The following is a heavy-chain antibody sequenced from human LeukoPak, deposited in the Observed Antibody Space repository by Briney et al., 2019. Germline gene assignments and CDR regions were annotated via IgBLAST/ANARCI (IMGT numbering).Heavy chain of an antibody. V-gene: IGHV1-2*02. CDR1: GYTFSDFY. Sequence: ASVKVSCKASGYTFSDFYIHWVRQDPGQGLEYVGWITPKSGDTYSPQRFQGRVTMTRDASISTAYMELSSLRSDDTAVYFCARVRLADERAWAYWGQGTLVTVSS. CDR3: ARVRLADERAWAY. D-gene: IGHD3-3*02. J-gene: IGHJ4*02. CDR2: ITPKSGDT.